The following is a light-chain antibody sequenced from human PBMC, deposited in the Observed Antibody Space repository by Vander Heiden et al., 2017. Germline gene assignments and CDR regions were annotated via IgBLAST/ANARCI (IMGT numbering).Light chain of an antibody. J-gene: IGKJ4*01. CDR1: QAIRTY. Sequence: DIQITQSPASLAASVGDRVTITCRASQAIRTYLNWYQQKPGKAPNLLIYAASSLQSGVPSRFSGSGSGTDFTLTISSLQPEDFATYYCQQSDRTPPHFRGGTKVEIK. V-gene: IGKV1-39*01. CDR3: QQSDRTPPH. CDR2: AAS.